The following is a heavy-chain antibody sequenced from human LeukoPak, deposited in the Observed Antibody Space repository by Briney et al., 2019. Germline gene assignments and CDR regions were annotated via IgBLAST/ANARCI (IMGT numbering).Heavy chain of an antibody. CDR1: GFTFSSYA. V-gene: IGHV3-23*01. Sequence: GGSLRLSCAASGFTFSSYAMSWVRQAPGKGLEWVSAISGSGGSTYYADSVKGRFTISRDNSKNTLYLQMNSLRAEDTAVYYCAKAQSTYYYDSSGYGSPYYFDYWGQGTLVTVSS. J-gene: IGHJ4*02. D-gene: IGHD3-22*01. CDR2: ISGSGGST. CDR3: AKAQSTYYYDSSGYGSPYYFDY.